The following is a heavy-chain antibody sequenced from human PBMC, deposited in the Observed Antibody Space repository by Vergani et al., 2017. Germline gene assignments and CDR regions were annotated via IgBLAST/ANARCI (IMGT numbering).Heavy chain of an antibody. J-gene: IGHJ6*02. V-gene: IGHV1-46*03. CDR3: ARGAAAPLYYYYGMDV. CDR2: INPSGGST. Sequence: QVQLVQSGAEVKKPGSSVKVSCKASGGTFSSYAISWVRQAPGQGLEWMGIINPSGGSTSYAQKFQGRVTMTRDTSTSTVYMELSSLRSEDTAVYYCARGAAAPLYYYYGMDVWGQGP. CDR1: GGTFSSYA. D-gene: IGHD6-13*01.